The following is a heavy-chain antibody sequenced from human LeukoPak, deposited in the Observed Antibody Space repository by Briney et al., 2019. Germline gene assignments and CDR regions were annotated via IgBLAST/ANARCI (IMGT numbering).Heavy chain of an antibody. CDR1: GFIVSNNY. J-gene: IGHJ6*02. D-gene: IGHD4-17*01. CDR3: ATRLRGYYYGMDV. V-gene: IGHV3-53*01. CDR2: IYSGGST. Sequence: PGGSLRLSCAASGFIVSNNYMSWVRQAPGKGLEWVSVIYSGGSTYYADSVKSRFTISRDNSKNTLYLQMNSLRAEDTAVYYCATRLRGYYYGMDVWGQGTTVTVSS.